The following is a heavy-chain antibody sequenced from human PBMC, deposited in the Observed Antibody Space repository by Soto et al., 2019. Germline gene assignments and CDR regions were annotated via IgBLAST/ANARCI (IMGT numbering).Heavy chain of an antibody. D-gene: IGHD6-13*01. CDR2: INPSGGST. V-gene: IGHV1-46*01. CDR1: GYTFTSYY. CDR3: ARVEPGYSSSWYERYLDY. Sequence: ASVKVSCKASGYTFTSYYMHWVRQAPGQGLEWMGIINPSGGSTSYAQKFQGRVTMTRDTSTSTVYMELSSLRSEDTAVYYCARVEPGYSSSWYERYLDYWGQGTLVTVSS. J-gene: IGHJ4*02.